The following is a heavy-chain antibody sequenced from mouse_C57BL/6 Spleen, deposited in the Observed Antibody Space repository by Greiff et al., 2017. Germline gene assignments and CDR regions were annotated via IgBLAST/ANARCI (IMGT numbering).Heavy chain of an antibody. CDR1: GFTFTDYY. V-gene: IGHV7-3*01. CDR3: AKYSAGYAMDY. Sequence: DVKLVESGGGLVQPGGSLSLSCAASGFTFTDYYMSWVRQPPGKALEWLGFIRNKANGYTTEYSASVKGRFTRYRDNSQSILYLQVNALRAEDSAADYCAKYSAGYAMDYWGQGTSVTVSS. J-gene: IGHJ4*01. CDR2: IRNKANGYTT.